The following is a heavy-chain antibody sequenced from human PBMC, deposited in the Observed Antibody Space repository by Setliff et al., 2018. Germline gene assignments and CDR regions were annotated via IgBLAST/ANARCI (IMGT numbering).Heavy chain of an antibody. Sequence: PGGSLRLSCAASGFTFSSYSMNWVRQAPGKGLEWVSSISSSSSYIYYADSVKGRFTISRDNSKNTLYLQMNSLRAEDTAVYYCARDQDYYGMDVWGQGTTVTVSS. CDR3: ARDQDYYGMDV. CDR2: ISSSSSYI. CDR1: GFTFSSYS. V-gene: IGHV3-21*01. J-gene: IGHJ6*02.